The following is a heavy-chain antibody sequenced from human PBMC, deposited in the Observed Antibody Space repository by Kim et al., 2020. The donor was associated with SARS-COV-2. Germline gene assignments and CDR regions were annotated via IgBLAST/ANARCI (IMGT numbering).Heavy chain of an antibody. V-gene: IGHV3-30*02. J-gene: IGHJ6*02. Sequence: DPVNGRFNISRDNTKNTLYLQMNSLSAEDTAVYYCAKDRTIVVVPAARMAVWGQGTTVTVSS. CDR3: AKDRTIVVVPAARMAV. D-gene: IGHD2-2*01.